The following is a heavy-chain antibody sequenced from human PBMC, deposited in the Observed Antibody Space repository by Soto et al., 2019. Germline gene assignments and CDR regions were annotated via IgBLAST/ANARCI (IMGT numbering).Heavy chain of an antibody. J-gene: IGHJ3*02. CDR2: MHYSGRT. D-gene: IGHD5-12*01. Sequence: SETLSLTCTVSGASISSISFYWGWIRQPPGEGLEWIGSMHYSGRTYNNPSLKSRVTISVDTSKNQFSLKLNSVTAADTAVYYCVRSEYSGYDEGPFDRWGQGTAVTVSS. V-gene: IGHV4-39*01. CDR3: VRSEYSGYDEGPFDR. CDR1: GASISSISFY.